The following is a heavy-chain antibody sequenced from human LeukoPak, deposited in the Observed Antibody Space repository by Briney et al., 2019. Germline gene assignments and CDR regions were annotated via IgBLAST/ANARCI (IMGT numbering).Heavy chain of an antibody. CDR2: ISYDGSNK. D-gene: IGHD2-21*01. Sequence: GGSLRLSCAASGFTFSSHAMHWVRQAPGKGLEWVAVISYDGSNKYYADSVKGRFTISRDNSKNTLYLQMNSLRAEDTAVYYCASGSLASMDVWGQGTTVTVSS. CDR3: ASGSLASMDV. J-gene: IGHJ6*02. V-gene: IGHV3-30-3*01. CDR1: GFTFSSHA.